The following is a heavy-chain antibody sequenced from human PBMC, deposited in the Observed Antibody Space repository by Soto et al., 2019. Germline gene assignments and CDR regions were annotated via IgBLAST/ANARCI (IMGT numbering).Heavy chain of an antibody. J-gene: IGHJ4*02. D-gene: IGHD1-26*01. V-gene: IGHV1-69*01. CDR1: GGTFSSYS. Sequence: QVQLVQSGAEVKKPGSSVKVSCKASGGTFSSYSINWVRQAPGQGLEWMGEIIPIFGTANYAQKFQGRVTIAADESPSPAYMALRSLRSEDPAVYYCARDGGRHSGGIDHWCQATLVTLSS. CDR3: ARDGGRHSGGIDH. CDR2: IIPIFGTA.